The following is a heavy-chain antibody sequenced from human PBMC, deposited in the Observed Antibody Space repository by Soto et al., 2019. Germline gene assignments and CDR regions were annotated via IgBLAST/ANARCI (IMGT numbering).Heavy chain of an antibody. Sequence: QVQLVQSGAEVKKPGSSVKVSCKAPEGTFSNSALTWVRQAPGQGLEWMRTIIPLFGTANYAQKLQGRITITADKSTITVYMELNSLRAEDTAVHDSGTSLIRYQSFCYFAGSHGIDAWGQGTTVTVSS. CDR2: IIPLFGTA. V-gene: IGHV1-69*14. J-gene: IGHJ6*02. D-gene: IGHD3-16*02. CDR3: GTSLIRYQSFCYFAGSHGIDA. CDR1: EGTFSNSA.